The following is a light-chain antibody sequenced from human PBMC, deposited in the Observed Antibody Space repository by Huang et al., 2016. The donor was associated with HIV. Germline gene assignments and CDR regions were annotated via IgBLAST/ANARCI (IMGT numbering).Light chain of an antibody. Sequence: DIQVTQSPSSLSASVGDRVTITCRASQGMSNGVSWYQQKPGQAPTLLIYVASSLQSGVPSRFSGSGSGTDFTLTISSLQPEDVATYYCLQDYTTPYTFGQGTKLEIK. CDR1: QGMSNG. CDR2: VAS. V-gene: IGKV1-27*01. J-gene: IGKJ2*01. CDR3: LQDYTTPYT.